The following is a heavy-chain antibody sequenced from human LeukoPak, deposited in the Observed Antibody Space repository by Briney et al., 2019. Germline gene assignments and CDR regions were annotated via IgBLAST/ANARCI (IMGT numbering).Heavy chain of an antibody. D-gene: IGHD2-21*02. CDR1: GFTFSSYG. J-gene: IGHJ4*02. CDR2: IRYDGSNK. V-gene: IGHV3-30*02. Sequence: GGSLRLSCAASGFTFSSYGMHWVRQAPGKGLEWVAFIRYDGSNKYYADSVKGRFTISRDNSENTLYLQMNSLRAEDTAVYYCAKAGPRLYCGGDCLLFDYWGQGTLVTVSS. CDR3: AKAGPRLYCGGDCLLFDY.